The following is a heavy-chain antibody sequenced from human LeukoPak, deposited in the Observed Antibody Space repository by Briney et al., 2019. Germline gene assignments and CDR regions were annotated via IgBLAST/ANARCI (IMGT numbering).Heavy chain of an antibody. V-gene: IGHV1-69*13. CDR1: GGTFSSYA. Sequence: SVKVSCKASGGTFSSYAISWVRQAPGQGPEWMGGIIPIFGTANYAQKFQGRVTITADESTSTAYMELSSLRSEDTAVYYCARDRDCSGGSCYSGWFDPWGQGTLVTVSS. CDR2: IIPIFGTA. CDR3: ARDRDCSGGSCYSGWFDP. J-gene: IGHJ5*02. D-gene: IGHD2-15*01.